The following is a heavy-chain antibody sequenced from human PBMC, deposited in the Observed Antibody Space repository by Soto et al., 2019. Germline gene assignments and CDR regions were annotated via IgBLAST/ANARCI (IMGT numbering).Heavy chain of an antibody. CDR3: ARAPDIVVVPAAMRYYYGMDV. Sequence: QVQLVESGGGVVQPGRSLRLSCAASGFTFSSYAMHWVRQAPGKGLEWVAVISYDGSNKYYADSVKGRFTISRDNSKNTLYLHMNSLRAEDTAVYYCARAPDIVVVPAAMRYYYGMDVWGQGTTVTVSS. CDR1: GFTFSSYA. J-gene: IGHJ6*02. D-gene: IGHD2-2*01. V-gene: IGHV3-30-3*01. CDR2: ISYDGSNK.